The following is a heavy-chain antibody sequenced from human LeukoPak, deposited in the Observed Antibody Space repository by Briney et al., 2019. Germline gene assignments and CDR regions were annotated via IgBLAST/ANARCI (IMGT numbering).Heavy chain of an antibody. D-gene: IGHD4-11*01. CDR1: GFTFSSYW. J-gene: IGHJ4*02. CDR3: AKVGQSSNY. Sequence: GGSLRLSCAVSGFTFSSYWMSWVRQAPGKGLEWVSAISGSGGSTYCADSVKGRFTISRDNSKNTLYLQMNSLRAEDTAVYYCAKVGQSSNYWGQGTLVTVSS. CDR2: ISGSGGST. V-gene: IGHV3-23*01.